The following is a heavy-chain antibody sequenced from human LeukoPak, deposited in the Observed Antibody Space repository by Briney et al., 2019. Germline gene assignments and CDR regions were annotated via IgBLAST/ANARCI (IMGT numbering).Heavy chain of an antibody. V-gene: IGHV1-18*01. CDR3: ARDQVGATRLNDAFDI. J-gene: IGHJ3*02. CDR1: GYTFIIYA. Sequence: ASVKVSCKASGYTFIIYAMHWVRQAPGQGLEWMGWISAYNGNTNYAQKLQGRVTMTTDTSTSTAYMELRSLRSDDTAVYYCARDQVGATRLNDAFDIWGQGTMVTVSS. CDR2: ISAYNGNT. D-gene: IGHD1-26*01.